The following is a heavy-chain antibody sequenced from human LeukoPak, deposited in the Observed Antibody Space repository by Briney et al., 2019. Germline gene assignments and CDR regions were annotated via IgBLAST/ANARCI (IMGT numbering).Heavy chain of an antibody. CDR3: ARDPYYYDSSGYYGFIDY. CDR2: ISYDGSNK. J-gene: IGHJ4*02. V-gene: IGHV3-30*04. Sequence: GGSLRLSCAASGFTFSSYAMHWVRQAPGKGLEWVAVISYDGSNKYYADSVKGRFTISRDNSKNTLYLQMNSLRAEDTAVYYCARDPYYYDSSGYYGFIDYWGQGTLVTVSS. CDR1: GFTFSSYA. D-gene: IGHD3-22*01.